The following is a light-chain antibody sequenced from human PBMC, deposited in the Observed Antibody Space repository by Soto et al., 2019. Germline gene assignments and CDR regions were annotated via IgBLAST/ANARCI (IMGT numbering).Light chain of an antibody. Sequence: EIVMTQSPATLSVSPGERATLSCRASQSVSSRLAWYQQRPGQSPRLLIYSASTRAIGVPARFSGSGSGTDFTLTISSLQSEDLGFYYCQQYIDWPSFGPGTKVDIK. V-gene: IGKV3D-15*01. CDR3: QQYIDWPS. CDR1: QSVSSR. CDR2: SAS. J-gene: IGKJ3*01.